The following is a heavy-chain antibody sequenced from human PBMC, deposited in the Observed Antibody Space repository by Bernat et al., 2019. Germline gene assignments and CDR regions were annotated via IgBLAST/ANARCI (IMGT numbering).Heavy chain of an antibody. J-gene: IGHJ4*02. V-gene: IGHV3-21*01. Sequence: EVQLVESGGGLVKPGGSLRLSCAASGFTFSSYSMNWVRQAPGKGLEWVSSISSSSSSYIYYADSVKGRFTISRDNAKNSLYLQMNSLRAEDTAVYYCARDRGYSNRCFDYWGQGTLVTVSS. CDR1: GFTFSSYS. D-gene: IGHD4-11*01. CDR3: ARDRGYSNRCFDY. CDR2: ISSSSSSYI.